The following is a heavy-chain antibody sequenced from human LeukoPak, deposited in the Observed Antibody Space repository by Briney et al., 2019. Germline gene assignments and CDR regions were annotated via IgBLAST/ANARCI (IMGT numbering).Heavy chain of an antibody. CDR2: ISYDGSNK. CDR3: AKALAAGFDY. V-gene: IGHV3-30*18. CDR1: GFTFSSYG. J-gene: IGHJ4*02. Sequence: GGSLRLSCAASGFTFSSYGMHWVRQAPGKGLEWVAVISYDGSNKYYADSVKGRFTISRDNSKNTLYLQMNSLRAEDMAVYYCAKALAAGFDYWGQGTLVTVSS. D-gene: IGHD6-13*01.